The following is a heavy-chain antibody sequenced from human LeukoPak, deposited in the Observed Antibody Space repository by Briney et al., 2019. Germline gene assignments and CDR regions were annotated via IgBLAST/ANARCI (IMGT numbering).Heavy chain of an antibody. CDR3: ARDLLEWYFDY. V-gene: IGHV3-66*01. CDR1: GLTVSSTY. CDR2: IYSGGGT. J-gene: IGHJ4*02. D-gene: IGHD3-3*01. Sequence: GGSLRLSCAASGLTVSSTYMSWVRQTPGKGLEWVSVIYSGGGTYYADSVKGRFTISRDNSKNTLYRQMNSLRAEDTAVYYCARDLLEWYFDYWGQGTLVTVSS.